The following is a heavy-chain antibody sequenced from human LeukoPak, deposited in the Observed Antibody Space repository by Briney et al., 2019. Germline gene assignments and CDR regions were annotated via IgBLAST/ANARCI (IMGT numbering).Heavy chain of an antibody. CDR3: ARAPGIRGVTLFDY. V-gene: IGHV4-4*07. J-gene: IGHJ4*02. Sequence: SETLSLTCTVSGGSISSYHWSWIRQPAGKGLEWIGRIYTSGSTNYNPSLKSRVTMSVDTSKNQFSLKLSSVTAADTAVYYCARAPGIRGVTLFDYWGQGTLVTVSS. D-gene: IGHD3-10*01. CDR2: IYTSGST. CDR1: GGSISSYH.